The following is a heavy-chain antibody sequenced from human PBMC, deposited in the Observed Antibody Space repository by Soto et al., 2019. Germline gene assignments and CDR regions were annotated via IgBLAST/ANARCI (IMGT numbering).Heavy chain of an antibody. CDR2: ISYDGTNI. D-gene: IGHD6-6*01. Sequence: LRLSCAASGFIFSTYSIHWVRQAPGKGLEWVAVISYDGTNIYYADSVKGRFTISRDNSKNTLFLQMNSLRPEDTAVYYCARVYSSLDYGIDYWGQGTLVTVSS. CDR3: ARVYSSLDYGIDY. J-gene: IGHJ4*02. CDR1: GFIFSTYS. V-gene: IGHV3-30-3*01.